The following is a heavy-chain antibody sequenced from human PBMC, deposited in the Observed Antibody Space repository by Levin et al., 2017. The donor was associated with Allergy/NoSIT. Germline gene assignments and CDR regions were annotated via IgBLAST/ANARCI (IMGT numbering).Heavy chain of an antibody. J-gene: IGHJ4*02. V-gene: IGHV1-69*13. D-gene: IGHD6-13*01. CDR1: GGTFSSYA. Sequence: GASVKVSCKASGGTFSSYAISWVRQAPGQGLEWMGGIIPIFGTANYAQKFQGRVTITADESTSTAYMELSSLRSEDTAVYYCAREGGRAAAGLKPSDYWGQGTLVTVSS. CDR2: IIPIFGTA. CDR3: AREGGRAAAGLKPSDY.